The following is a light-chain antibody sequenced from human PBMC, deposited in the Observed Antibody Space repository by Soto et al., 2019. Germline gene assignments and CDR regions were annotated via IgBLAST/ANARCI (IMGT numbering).Light chain of an antibody. J-gene: IGKJ1*01. CDR1: QTLSTC. CDR2: DAS. Sequence: DIQLTQSPSSLSSSVGDTVTISCRASQTLSTCLDWYRQKPGKAPRLLIYDASSLLSGVPSRFSGSGSGTDFTLSISRLQPEDFATYYCQQYKTAPLTFGQGTKVDI. CDR3: QQYKTAPLT. V-gene: IGKV1-39*01.